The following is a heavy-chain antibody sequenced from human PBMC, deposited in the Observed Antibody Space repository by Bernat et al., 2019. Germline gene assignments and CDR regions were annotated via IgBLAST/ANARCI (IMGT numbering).Heavy chain of an antibody. CDR1: GFAFSSYG. V-gene: IGHV3-33*01. CDR3: ARDPGTLVNDAFDI. Sequence: QVQLVESGGGVVQPGRSLRLSCAASGFAFSSYGMHWVGQAPGKGLEWVAVIWYDGSNKYYADSVKGRFTISRDNSKNTLYLQMNSLRAEDTAVYYCARDPGTLVNDAFDIWGQGTMVTVSS. D-gene: IGHD1-26*01. CDR2: IWYDGSNK. J-gene: IGHJ3*02.